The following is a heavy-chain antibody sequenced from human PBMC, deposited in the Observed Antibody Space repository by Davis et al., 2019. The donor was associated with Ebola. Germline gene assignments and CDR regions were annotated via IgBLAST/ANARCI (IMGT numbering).Heavy chain of an antibody. D-gene: IGHD2-2*01. J-gene: IGHJ5*02. Sequence: PGGSLRLSCVSSAFTFSSDDMYWVRLAPGKGLEYLSSISGYGGRTFYANSVKGRFTISRDNAKNSLYLQMNSLRAEDTAVYYCARDRRVIPAAMSWGQGTLVTVSS. CDR3: ARDRRVIPAAMS. V-gene: IGHV3-64*01. CDR1: AFTFSSDD. CDR2: ISGYGGRT.